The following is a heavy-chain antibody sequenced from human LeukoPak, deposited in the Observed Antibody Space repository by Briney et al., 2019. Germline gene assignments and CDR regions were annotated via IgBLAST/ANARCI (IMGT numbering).Heavy chain of an antibody. Sequence: GGSLRLSCTASGFTFGDYAMSWVRQAPGKGLERVGFIGSKAYGGTTEYAASVKGRFTISRDNAKNSLYLQMNSLRAEDTALYYWSKDWWELLSYFDCWGQGTLVTVS. CDR2: IGSKAYGGTT. J-gene: IGHJ4*02. CDR1: GFTFGDYA. V-gene: IGHV3-49*04. CDR3: SKDWWELLSYFDC. D-gene: IGHD1-26*01.